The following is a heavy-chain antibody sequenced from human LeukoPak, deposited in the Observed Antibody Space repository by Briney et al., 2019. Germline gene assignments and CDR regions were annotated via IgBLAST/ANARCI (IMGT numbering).Heavy chain of an antibody. V-gene: IGHV1-69*05. J-gene: IGHJ3*02. Sequence: SVKVSCKASGRTFSSYAISWVRQAPGQGLEWMGRIIPIFGTANYAQKFQGRVTITTDESTSTAYMELSSLRSEDTAVYYCARDLDTAMATDAFDIWGQGTMVTVSS. CDR3: ARDLDTAMATDAFDI. D-gene: IGHD5-18*01. CDR1: GRTFSSYA. CDR2: IIPIFGTA.